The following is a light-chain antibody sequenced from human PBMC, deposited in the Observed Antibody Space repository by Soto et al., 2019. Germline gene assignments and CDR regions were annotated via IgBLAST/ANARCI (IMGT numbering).Light chain of an antibody. V-gene: IGKV4-1*01. J-gene: IGKJ4*01. Sequence: DIVMTQSPDSLAVSLGERATINCKSSPSVLYSSNNKNYLAWYQQKPGQPPKLLIYWASTRESGVPDRFSGSGSGTDFTLTISSLQAEDVAVYYCQQYYSTPLTFGGGTKVDI. CDR2: WAS. CDR3: QQYYSTPLT. CDR1: PSVLYSSNNKNY.